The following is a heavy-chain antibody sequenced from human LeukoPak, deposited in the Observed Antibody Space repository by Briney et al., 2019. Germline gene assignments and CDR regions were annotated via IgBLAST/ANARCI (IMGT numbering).Heavy chain of an antibody. V-gene: IGHV3-9*01. CDR2: ISWNSGNI. D-gene: IGHD3-10*01. CDR1: GFTFDDYA. CDR3: AKDKGYGSGSYYDY. Sequence: GGSLRPSCAASGFTFDDYAMHWVRQAPGKGLEWVSGISWNSGNIGYADSVKGRFTISRDNAKNSLYLQMNSLGAEDTALYYCAKDKGYGSGSYYDYWGQGTLVTVSS. J-gene: IGHJ4*02.